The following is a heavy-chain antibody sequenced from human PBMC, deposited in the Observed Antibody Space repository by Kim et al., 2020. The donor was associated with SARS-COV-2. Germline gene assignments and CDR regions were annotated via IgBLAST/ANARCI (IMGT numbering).Heavy chain of an antibody. CDR3: ARDRVESSGWTGFNH. V-gene: IGHV3-11*05. CDR1: GFRFSDYY. Sequence: GGSLRLSCAVSGFRFSDYYMTWIRQAPGKGLEWVSYISGSGSPTKYADSVKGRFTISRDNAKKSLYLQMNSLRAEDTAVYYCARDRVESSGWTGFNHWGQGILVTVSS. D-gene: IGHD6-19*01. J-gene: IGHJ4*02. CDR2: ISGSGSPT.